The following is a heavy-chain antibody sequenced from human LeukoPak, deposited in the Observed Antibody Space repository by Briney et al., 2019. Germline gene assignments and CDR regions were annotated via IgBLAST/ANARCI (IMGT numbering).Heavy chain of an antibody. CDR1: GFTFRNAG. D-gene: IGHD1-26*01. CDR2: IWYDGSNE. CDR3: AKGGGDVGATTSFDN. J-gene: IGHJ4*02. V-gene: IGHV3-33*06. Sequence: GGSLRLSCAVSGFTFRNAGMNWVRQAPGKGLEWVAIIWYDGSNEYYGDSVKGRFIISRDNSKNTLYLQMNSLRAEDTAVYFCAKGGGDVGATTSFDNWGQGTLVTVSS.